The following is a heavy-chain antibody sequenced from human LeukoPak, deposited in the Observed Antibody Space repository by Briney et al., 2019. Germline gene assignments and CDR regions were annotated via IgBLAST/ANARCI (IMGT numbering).Heavy chain of an antibody. D-gene: IGHD5-18*01. CDR1: GYSFTSYW. CDR2: IYPGDSDT. Sequence: GESLKISGKGSGYSFTSYWIGWVGPMPGKGLEWMGLIYPGDSDTRSSPSFQGQVSISADKSISTAYLQWSSLKASDTAMYYCARTSGSRDYYYYYGMDVWGQGTTVTVSS. CDR3: ARTSGSRDYYYYYGMDV. V-gene: IGHV5-51*01. J-gene: IGHJ6*02.